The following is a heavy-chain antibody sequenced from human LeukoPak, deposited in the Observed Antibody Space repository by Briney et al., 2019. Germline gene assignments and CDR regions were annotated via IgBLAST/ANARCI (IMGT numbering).Heavy chain of an antibody. CDR1: GFIFSDYY. CDR2: IGGSGRDGDM. J-gene: IGHJ4*01. D-gene: IGHD5-24*01. CDR3: VKTAREADY. Sequence: GGSLRLSCAASGFIFSDYYMNWIRQAPGKGLEWVSYIGGSGRDGDMNYADSVKGRFTISRDNAKNSLYLQMNNLSVEDTAVYYCVKTAREADYWGHGTLVTVSS. V-gene: IGHV3-11*01.